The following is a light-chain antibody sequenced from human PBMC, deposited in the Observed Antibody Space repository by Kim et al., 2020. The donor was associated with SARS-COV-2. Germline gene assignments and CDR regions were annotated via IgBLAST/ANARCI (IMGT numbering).Light chain of an antibody. J-gene: IGLJ1*01. CDR3: SSYGGSNNLV. CDR2: EVN. V-gene: IGLV2-8*01. Sequence: GQSVPISCTGSSGDVGRYNSVAWYQQHPGKAPKLIIYEVNKRPSGVPDRFSGSKSDNTASLTVSGLQADDEADYYCSSYGGSNNLVFGTGTKVTVL. CDR1: SGDVGRYNS.